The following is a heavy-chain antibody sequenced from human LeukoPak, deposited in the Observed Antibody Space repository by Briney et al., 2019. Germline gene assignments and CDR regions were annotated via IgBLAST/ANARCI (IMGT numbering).Heavy chain of an antibody. D-gene: IGHD3-22*01. CDR3: ARQVRDSSPGLYFDY. V-gene: IGHV3-21*01. J-gene: IGHJ4*02. CDR1: GFTLSNYN. Sequence: GGSLRLSCAASGFTLSNYNMNWVRQAPGKGLEWVSSISGSSSYLFFADSVKGRFTISRDNTKNSLYLQMNSLRVDDTAVYYCARQVRDSSPGLYFDYWGQGTLVTVSS. CDR2: ISGSSSYL.